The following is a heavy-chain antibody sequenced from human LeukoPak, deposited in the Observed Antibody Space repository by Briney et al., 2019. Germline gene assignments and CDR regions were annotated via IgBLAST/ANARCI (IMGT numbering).Heavy chain of an antibody. V-gene: IGHV4-34*01. D-gene: IGHD6-6*01. CDR3: ARGPIAARRTGWFDP. Sequence: SETLSLTCAVYGGSFSGYYWSWIRQPPGKGLEWIGEINHSGSTNYNPSLKSRVTISVDTSKNQFSLKLSSVTAADTAVYYCARGPIAARRTGWFDPWGQGTLVTVSS. CDR2: INHSGST. J-gene: IGHJ5*02. CDR1: GGSFSGYY.